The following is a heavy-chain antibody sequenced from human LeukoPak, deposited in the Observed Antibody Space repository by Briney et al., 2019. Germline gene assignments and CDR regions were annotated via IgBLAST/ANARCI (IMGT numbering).Heavy chain of an antibody. Sequence: ASVKVSCKASGYTFTSYDINWVRQATGQGLELMGWMNPNSGNTGYAQKFQGRVTMTRNTSISTAYMELSSLRSEDTAVYYCARTTYDILTGYHPLDYWGQGTLVTVSS. V-gene: IGHV1-8*01. D-gene: IGHD3-9*01. J-gene: IGHJ4*02. CDR3: ARTTYDILTGYHPLDY. CDR1: GYTFTSYD. CDR2: MNPNSGNT.